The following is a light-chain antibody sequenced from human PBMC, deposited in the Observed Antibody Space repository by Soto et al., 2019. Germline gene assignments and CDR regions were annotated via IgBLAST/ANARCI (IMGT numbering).Light chain of an antibody. CDR1: QSVSNY. V-gene: IGKV3-20*01. CDR2: GVS. J-gene: IGKJ1*01. CDR3: HQYGSSTWT. Sequence: EVVLTQSPGTLSLSPGERATLSCRASQSVSNYLAWYQQKPGRAPRLLMYGVSTRATGIPDRFSGSGSGTDFTLTISGLEPEDFAVYYCHQYGSSTWTFGQGTKVDIK.